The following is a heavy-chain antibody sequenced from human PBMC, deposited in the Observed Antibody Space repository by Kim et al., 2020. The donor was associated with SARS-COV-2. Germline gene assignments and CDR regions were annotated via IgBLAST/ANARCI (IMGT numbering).Heavy chain of an antibody. CDR2: IYYSGST. D-gene: IGHD3-10*01. CDR3: ARHSGSPDYGSGSYYPYYYYGMDV. V-gene: IGHV4-39*01. Sequence: SETLSLTCTVSGGSISSSSYYWGWIRQPPGKGLEWIGSIYYSGSTYYNPSLKSRVTISVDTSKNQFSLKLSSVTAADTAVYYCARHSGSPDYGSGSYYPYYYYGMDVWGQGTTVTVSS. J-gene: IGHJ6*02. CDR1: GGSISSSSYY.